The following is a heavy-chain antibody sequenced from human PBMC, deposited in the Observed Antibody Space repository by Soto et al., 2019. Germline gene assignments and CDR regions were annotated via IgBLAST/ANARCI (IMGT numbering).Heavy chain of an antibody. V-gene: IGHV1-2*02. CDR2: IDPRSGGT. J-gene: IGHJ4*02. CDR1: GYPFTTYY. CDR3: ATDDYGIFPY. D-gene: IGHD3-10*01. Sequence: AASVKVSCKVSGYPFTTYYIHWVRQAPGQGLEWMGWIDPRSGGTVCEQKFQGRVTMTRDTSISTVYMDLSGLTSDDTALYYCATDDYGIFPYWGQGSLVTVS.